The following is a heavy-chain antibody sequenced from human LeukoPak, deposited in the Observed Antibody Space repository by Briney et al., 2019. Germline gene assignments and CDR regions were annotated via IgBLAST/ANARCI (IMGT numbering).Heavy chain of an antibody. Sequence: SETLSLTCAVYGGSYSGYYWSWIRQPPGKGLEWIGEINHSGSTNYNPSLKSRVTISVDTSKNQFSLKLSSVTAADTAVYYCARGSMSGYYTWYFDYWGQGTLVTVSS. J-gene: IGHJ4*02. CDR2: INHSGST. CDR3: ARGSMSGYYTWYFDY. CDR1: GGSYSGYY. D-gene: IGHD3-3*01. V-gene: IGHV4-34*01.